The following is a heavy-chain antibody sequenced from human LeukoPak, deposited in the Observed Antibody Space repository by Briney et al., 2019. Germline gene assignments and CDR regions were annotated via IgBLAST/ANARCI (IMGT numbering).Heavy chain of an antibody. J-gene: IGHJ5*02. CDR1: GGSISSSSYY. CDR3: IRVAFGVNNWFDP. V-gene: IGHV4-39*01. CDR2: IYYSGST. Sequence: SETLSLTCTVSGGSISSSSYYWGWIRQPPGKGLEWIGSIYYSGSTYYNPSLKSRVTISVDTSKNQFSLKLSSVTAADTAVYYCIRVAFGVNNWFDPWGQGTLVAVSS. D-gene: IGHD3-16*01.